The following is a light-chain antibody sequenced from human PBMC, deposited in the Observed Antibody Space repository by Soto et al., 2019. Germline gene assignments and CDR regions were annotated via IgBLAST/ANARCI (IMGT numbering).Light chain of an antibody. CDR2: GHT. J-gene: IGLJ3*02. Sequence: QSVLTQPPSVSGAPGQRVTISCTGSSSNIGAGYDVHWYQQLPGTAPKLLINGHTNGPSGVPERFSGSKSGTSASLAITGLQAEDEADYYCSSYTSSSTWVFGGGTKVTVL. V-gene: IGLV1-40*01. CDR1: SSNIGAGYD. CDR3: SSYTSSSTWV.